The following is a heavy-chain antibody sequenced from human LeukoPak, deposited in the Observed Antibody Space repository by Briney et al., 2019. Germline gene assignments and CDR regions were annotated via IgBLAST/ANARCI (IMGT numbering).Heavy chain of an antibody. D-gene: IGHD6-13*01. CDR2: IYYSGST. V-gene: IGHV4-39*01. CDR1: GGSISSSSYY. Sequence: SETLSLTCTVSGGSISSSSYYWGWIRQPPGKGLEWIGSIYYSGSTYYNPSLKSRVTISVDTSKNQFSLKLSSVTAADTAVYYCARHEYSSSWTRRFHPFDYWGQGTLVTVSS. CDR3: ARHEYSSSWTRRFHPFDY. J-gene: IGHJ4*02.